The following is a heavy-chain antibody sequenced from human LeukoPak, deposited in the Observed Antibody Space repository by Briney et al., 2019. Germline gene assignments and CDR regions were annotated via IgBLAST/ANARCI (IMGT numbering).Heavy chain of an antibody. CDR1: GGSISSSTYY. V-gene: IGHV4-39*07. Sequence: SETLSLTCTVSGGSISSSTYYWGWVRQPPGKGLEWIATIYYSGSTYYNPSLKSRVTISVDTSKNQFSLKLNSVTAADTAVYYCARDLAGHFGGFYFDYWGQGTLVTVSS. CDR2: IYYSGST. J-gene: IGHJ4*02. CDR3: ARDLAGHFGGFYFDY. D-gene: IGHD2-21*01.